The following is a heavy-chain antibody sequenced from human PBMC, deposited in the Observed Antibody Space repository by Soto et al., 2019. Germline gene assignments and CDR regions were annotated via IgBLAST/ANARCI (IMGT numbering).Heavy chain of an antibody. CDR2: IRSKAYGGTT. D-gene: IGHD3-10*01. Sequence: EVQLVESGGGLVQPGRSLRLSCTASGFTFGDYAMSWFRQAPGKGLECVGFIRSKAYGGTTEYAASVKGRFTISRDDSKSIAYLQMNSLKTEDTAVYYCKFTDPLPLWFGELARNLGGAFDIWGQGTMVTDSS. CDR1: GFTFGDYA. J-gene: IGHJ3*02. V-gene: IGHV3-49*03. CDR3: KFTDPLPLWFGELARNLGGAFDI.